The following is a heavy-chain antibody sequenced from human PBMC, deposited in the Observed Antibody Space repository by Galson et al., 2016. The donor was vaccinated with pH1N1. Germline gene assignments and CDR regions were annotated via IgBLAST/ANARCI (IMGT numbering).Heavy chain of an antibody. V-gene: IGHV4-61*09. CDR1: GGSISSGSYY. D-gene: IGHD4-17*01. CDR2: ICTSGST. CDR3: AKAPYGDYVKWFDP. Sequence: TLSLTCTVSGGSISSGSYYWSWIRQPAGKGLEWIGYICTSGSTNYNPSLKSRVTISVDTSKNQFSLKLNSVTAADTAVYYCAKAPYGDYVKWFDPWGQGTLVTVSS. J-gene: IGHJ5*02.